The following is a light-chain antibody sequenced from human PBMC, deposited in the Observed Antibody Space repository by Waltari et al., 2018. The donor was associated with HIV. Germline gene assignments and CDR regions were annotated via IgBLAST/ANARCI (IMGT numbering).Light chain of an antibody. Sequence: QSALTQPASVSGSPGQSITISCTGTSSDVGGYNYVSWYQQHQGKAPKLMIYEVSKRPSGVSNRFSGSKSGNTASLTISGLQAEDEADYYCSSYTSSSPYVFGTGTKVTVL. CDR1: SSDVGGYNY. CDR3: SSYTSSSPYV. J-gene: IGLJ1*01. V-gene: IGLV2-14*01. CDR2: EVS.